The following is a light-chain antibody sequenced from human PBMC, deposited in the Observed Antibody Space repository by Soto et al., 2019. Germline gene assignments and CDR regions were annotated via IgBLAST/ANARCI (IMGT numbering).Light chain of an antibody. J-gene: IGKJ5*01. Sequence: EIVLTQSPATLSLSPGERATLSCRASQSVSSYLAWYQQKPGQAPRLLIYDASNRATGIPARFSGSGSGTDFTLTISRLEPEDFAAYYCQQYGSSPRTFGQGTRLEIK. CDR3: QQYGSSPRT. CDR1: QSVSSY. CDR2: DAS. V-gene: IGKV3-20*01.